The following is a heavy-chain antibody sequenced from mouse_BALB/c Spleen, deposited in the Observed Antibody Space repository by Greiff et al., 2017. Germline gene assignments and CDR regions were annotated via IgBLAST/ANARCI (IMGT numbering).Heavy chain of an antibody. J-gene: IGHJ1*01. CDR1: GYTFTSYW. Sequence: QVQLQQSGAELVKPGASVKLSCKASGYTFTSYWMHWVKQRPGQGLEWIGEINPSNGRTNYNEKFKSKATLTVDKSSSTAYMQLSSLTSEDSAVYYCARVYGSSYCWYFDVWGAGTTVTVSS. CDR3: ARVYGSSYCWYFDV. D-gene: IGHD1-1*01. CDR2: INPSNGRT. V-gene: IGHV1S81*02.